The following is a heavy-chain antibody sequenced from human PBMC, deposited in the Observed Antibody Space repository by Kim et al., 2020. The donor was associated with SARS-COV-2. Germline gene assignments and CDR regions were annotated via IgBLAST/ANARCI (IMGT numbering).Heavy chain of an antibody. CDR1: GGSISSGGYY. CDR3: ARGHSSSWSGD. V-gene: IGHV4-31*03. J-gene: IGHJ4*02. D-gene: IGHD6-13*01. CDR2: THYSGST. Sequence: SETLSLTCTVSGGSISSGGYYWSWIRQHPGKGLEWIGYTHYSGSTYYNPSLKSRVTISVDTSKSHFSLRLSSVTAADTAVYYCARGHSSSWSGDWGRGT.